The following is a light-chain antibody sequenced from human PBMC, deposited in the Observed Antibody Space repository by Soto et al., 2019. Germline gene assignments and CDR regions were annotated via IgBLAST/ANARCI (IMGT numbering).Light chain of an antibody. CDR3: QQYNDWVIT. Sequence: EIVMTQSPATLSVSPGERATLSCRASQSVRSHLAWYQQKPGQAPRLLIYGASTRATGIPARFSGSGSGSEFTLTISSLQPEDYAVYYCQQYNDWVITFGQGTRLEIK. J-gene: IGKJ5*01. CDR2: GAS. CDR1: QSVRSH. V-gene: IGKV3-15*01.